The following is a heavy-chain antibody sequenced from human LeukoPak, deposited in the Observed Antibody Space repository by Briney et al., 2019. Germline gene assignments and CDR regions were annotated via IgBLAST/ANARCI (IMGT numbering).Heavy chain of an antibody. CDR3: ARDPLLLWFGELSKKDYYYGMDV. CDR1: GGTFSSYA. D-gene: IGHD3-10*01. V-gene: IGHV1-18*01. Sequence: ASVKVSCTASGGTFSSYAISWVRQAPGQGLEWMGWISAYNGNTNYAQKLQGRVTMTTDTSTSTAYMELRSLRSDDTAVYYCARDPLLLWFGELSKKDYYYGMDVWGQGTTVTVSS. CDR2: ISAYNGNT. J-gene: IGHJ6*02.